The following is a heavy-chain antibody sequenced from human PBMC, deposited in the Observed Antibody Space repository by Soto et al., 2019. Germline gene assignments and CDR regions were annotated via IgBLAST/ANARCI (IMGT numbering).Heavy chain of an antibody. J-gene: IGHJ4*01. CDR1: GLTLRSYS. CDR2: ISSSSSTI. Sequence: EVQLVESGGGLVQPGGSLRLSCVASGLTLRSYSMNWVRQAPGKGLEWVSYISSSSSTIYYADSVKGRFTIYRDNAKNSLYLQMNSLRAEDTAVYYCVRGAYDYVVIEYLGQGTLVTVSS. D-gene: IGHD3-10*02. V-gene: IGHV3-48*01. CDR3: VRGAYDYVVIEY.